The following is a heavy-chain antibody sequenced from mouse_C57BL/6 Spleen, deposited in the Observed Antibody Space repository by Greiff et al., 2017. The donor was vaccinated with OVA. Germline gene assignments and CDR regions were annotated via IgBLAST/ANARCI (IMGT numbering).Heavy chain of an antibody. Sequence: VQLQQPGAELVRPGSSVKLSCKASGYTFTSYWMHWVKQRPIQGLEWIGNIDPSDSETHYNQKFKDKATLTVDKSSSTAYMQFSSLTSEDSAVYYCARGRGNYGFYYYAMDYWGQGTSVTVSS. CDR2: IDPSDSET. J-gene: IGHJ4*01. D-gene: IGHD2-1*01. CDR1: GYTFTSYW. V-gene: IGHV1-52*01. CDR3: ARGRGNYGFYYYAMDY.